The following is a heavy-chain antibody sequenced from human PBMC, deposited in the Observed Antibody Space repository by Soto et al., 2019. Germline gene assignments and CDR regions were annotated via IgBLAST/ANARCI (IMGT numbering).Heavy chain of an antibody. J-gene: IGHJ6*02. V-gene: IGHV3-23*01. Sequence: PGGSLRHSCEASGFTFWNYAMTWVRQAPGKGPEWVSSISRNGDRTYYVDSVKGRFIISRDNSENTLFLQMDSLRAEDAAIYYCVKDWSGGKCPCMDVWGQGTTFTVSS. CDR3: VKDWSGGKCPCMDV. D-gene: IGHD3-3*01. CDR1: GFTFWNYA. CDR2: ISRNGDRT.